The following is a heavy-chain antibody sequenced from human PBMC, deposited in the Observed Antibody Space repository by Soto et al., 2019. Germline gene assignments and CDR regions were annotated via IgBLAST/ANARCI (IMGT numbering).Heavy chain of an antibody. J-gene: IGHJ6*02. V-gene: IGHV4-38-2*02. Sequence: SETQSLTYAVSGYSISSGDYLVWIRQPPGKGLEWIGSIYHSGSTYYNPPLKSRVTISVDTSKNQFSLKLSSVTAADTAVYYCARDRQYYYYGMDVWGQGTTVTVSS. CDR1: GYSISSGDY. CDR2: IYHSGST. CDR3: ARDRQYYYYGMDV.